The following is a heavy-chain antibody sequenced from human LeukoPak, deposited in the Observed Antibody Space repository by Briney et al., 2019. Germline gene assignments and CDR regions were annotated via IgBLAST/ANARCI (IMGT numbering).Heavy chain of an antibody. CDR3: ARRGYLLRYFDWLPEPHAFDI. Sequence: ASVKVSCKAAGDTSTSYDINWVRQATGQGLEWMGWMNPNSGNTGYAQKFQGRVTMTRNTSISTAYMELSSLRSEDTAVYYCARRGYLLRYFDWLPEPHAFDIWGQGTMVTVSS. CDR2: MNPNSGNT. CDR1: GDTSTSYD. D-gene: IGHD3-9*01. J-gene: IGHJ3*02. V-gene: IGHV1-8*01.